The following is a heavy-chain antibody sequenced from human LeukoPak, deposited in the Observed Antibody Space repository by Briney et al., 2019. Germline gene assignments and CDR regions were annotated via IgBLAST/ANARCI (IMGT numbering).Heavy chain of an antibody. CDR1: GGSISSYY. D-gene: IGHD5-18*01. J-gene: IGHJ5*02. CDR3: AKGAGGFSYYNWFDP. Sequence: SETLSLTCTVSGGSISSYYWSWIRQPAGKGLEWIGRIYSSGSTNYNPSLKSRVTISVDTSKNQFSLKLASVTAADTAIYYCAKGAGGFSYYNWFDPWGQGTLVTVSS. V-gene: IGHV4-4*07. CDR2: IYSSGST.